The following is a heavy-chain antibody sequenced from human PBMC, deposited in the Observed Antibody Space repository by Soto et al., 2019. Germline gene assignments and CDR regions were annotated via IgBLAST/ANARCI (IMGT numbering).Heavy chain of an antibody. CDR3: ARDQLYYNDISGRPLNAFDV. D-gene: IGHD3-22*01. Sequence: PGGSLRLSCAASGFTFSSYWMHWVRQAPGKGLVWVSRPKSDGSGTTYADSVKGRLTISRDNAKNTLYLQMNSLRAEDTAVYYCARDQLYYNDISGRPLNAFDVWGQGTMVTVSS. J-gene: IGHJ3*01. V-gene: IGHV3-74*01. CDR1: GFTFSSYW. CDR2: PKSDGSGT.